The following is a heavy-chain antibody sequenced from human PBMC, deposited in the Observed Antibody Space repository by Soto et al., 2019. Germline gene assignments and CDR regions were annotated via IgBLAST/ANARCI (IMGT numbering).Heavy chain of an antibody. CDR2: INHSGST. J-gene: IGHJ6*02. Sequence: SETLSLTCAVYGGSFSGYYWSWIRQPPGKGLEWIGEINHSGSTNYNPSLKSRVTISVDTSKNQFSLKLSSVTAADTAVYYCASMTPDYDFWSGYGTYYYYGMDVWGQGTTVTVSS. CDR3: ASMTPDYDFWSGYGTYYYYGMDV. CDR1: GGSFSGYY. V-gene: IGHV4-34*01. D-gene: IGHD3-3*01.